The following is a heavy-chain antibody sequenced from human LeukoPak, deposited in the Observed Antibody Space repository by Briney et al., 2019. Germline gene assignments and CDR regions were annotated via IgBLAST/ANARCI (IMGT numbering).Heavy chain of an antibody. J-gene: IGHJ6*03. CDR3: AREGSGSYLYYYYMDV. Sequence: GGSLRLSCAASGFTFSSYWMSWVRQAPGKGLEWVAIIKQDGSEKYYVDSVKGRFTISRDNAKNSLYLQMNSLRAEDTAVYYCAREGSGSYLYYYYMDVWGKGTTVTVSS. CDR2: IKQDGSEK. V-gene: IGHV3-7*01. D-gene: IGHD1-26*01. CDR1: GFTFSSYW.